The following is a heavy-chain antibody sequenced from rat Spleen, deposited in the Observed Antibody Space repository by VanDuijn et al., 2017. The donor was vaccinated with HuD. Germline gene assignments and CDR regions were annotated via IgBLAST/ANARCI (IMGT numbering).Heavy chain of an antibody. D-gene: IGHD1-9*01. CDR3: ATKSPYYGYNPH. CDR2: INTDGGST. Sequence: EVQLVETGGGLVQPGRSLKLSCVASGFTFSNYWIYWIRQAPGKGLEWVSSINTDGGSTYYPDSVKGRFTISRDNAENTVYLQMNSLRSEDTATYYCATKSPYYGYNPHWGQGVMVTVSS. V-gene: IGHV5-58*01. CDR1: GFTFSNYW. J-gene: IGHJ2*01.